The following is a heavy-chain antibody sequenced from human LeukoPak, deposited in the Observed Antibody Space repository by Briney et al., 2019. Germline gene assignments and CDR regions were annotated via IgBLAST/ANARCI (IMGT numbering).Heavy chain of an antibody. CDR3: ARAYSSSWYWNWFDP. V-gene: IGHV4-38-2*01. CDR1: GDSISSGYY. CDR2: IYPTGST. J-gene: IGHJ5*02. Sequence: PSETLSLTCVVSGDSISSGYYWGWIRQPPGKGLEWIGNIYPTGSTYYNPSLKSRVTISVDTSKNQFSLKVSSVSAADTAVYYCARAYSSSWYWNWFDPWGQGTLVTVSS. D-gene: IGHD6-13*01.